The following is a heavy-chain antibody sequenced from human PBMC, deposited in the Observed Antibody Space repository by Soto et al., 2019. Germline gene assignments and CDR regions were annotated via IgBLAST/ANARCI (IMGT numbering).Heavy chain of an antibody. CDR1: GGTFSSYA. J-gene: IGHJ5*02. D-gene: IGHD6-6*01. V-gene: IGHV1-69*13. CDR2: IIPIFGTA. CDR3: ARGGSRSSSFDNWFDP. Sequence: ASVKVSCKASGGTFSSYAISWVRQAPGQGLEWMGGIIPIFGTANYAQKFQGRVTITVDESTSTAYMELSSLRSEDTAVYYCARGGSRSSSFDNWFDPWGQGTLVTVSS.